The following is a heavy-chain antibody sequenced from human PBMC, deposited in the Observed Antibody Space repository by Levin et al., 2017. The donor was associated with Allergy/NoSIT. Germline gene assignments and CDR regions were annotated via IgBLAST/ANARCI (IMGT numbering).Heavy chain of an antibody. Sequence: GESLKISCKASGYTFTSYYMHWVRQAPGQGLEWMGIINPSGGSTSYAQKFQGRVTMTRDTSTSTVYMELSSLRSEDTAVYYCATDRAYSSGWYGFDYWGQGTLVTVSS. CDR2: INPSGGST. CDR3: ATDRAYSSGWYGFDY. CDR1: GYTFTSYY. J-gene: IGHJ4*02. V-gene: IGHV1-46*01. D-gene: IGHD6-19*01.